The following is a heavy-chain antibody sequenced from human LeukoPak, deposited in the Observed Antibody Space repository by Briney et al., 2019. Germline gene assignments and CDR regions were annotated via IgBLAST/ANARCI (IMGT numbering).Heavy chain of an antibody. CDR3: ARDTPGSWYYFDS. Sequence: SETLSLTCTVSGGSISSYYWSWIRQPPGKGLEWIGYIYSSGSTNYNPSLKSRVTISVDTSKNQFSLKLSSVTAADTAMYYCARDTPGSWYYFDSWGQGTLVTVSS. CDR1: GGSISSYY. J-gene: IGHJ4*02. V-gene: IGHV4-59*01. CDR2: IYSSGST. D-gene: IGHD6-13*01.